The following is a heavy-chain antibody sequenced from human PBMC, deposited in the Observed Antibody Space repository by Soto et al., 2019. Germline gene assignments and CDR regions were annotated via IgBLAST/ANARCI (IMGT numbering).Heavy chain of an antibody. V-gene: IGHV3-30*18. CDR2: ISYDGSNK. CDR3: AKVTIFGVVTAYGMDV. CDR1: GFTFSSYG. D-gene: IGHD3-3*01. Sequence: PGGSLRLSCAASGFTFSSYGMHWVRQAPGKGLEWVAVISYDGSNKYYADSVKGRFTISRDNSKNTLYLQMNSLRAEDTAVYYCAKVTIFGVVTAYGMDVWGQGTTATVSS. J-gene: IGHJ6*02.